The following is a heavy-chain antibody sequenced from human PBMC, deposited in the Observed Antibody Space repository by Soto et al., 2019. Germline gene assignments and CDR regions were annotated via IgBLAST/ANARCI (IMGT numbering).Heavy chain of an antibody. D-gene: IGHD6-6*01. CDR2: INPNSGGT. Sequence: ASVKVSCKASGYTFTGCYMHWVRQAPGQGLEWMGWINPNSGGTNYAQKFQGRVTMTRDTSISTAYMELSRLRSDDTAIYYCARAREPEYSSSIFFAYWGRGILVTVSS. CDR1: GYTFTGCY. V-gene: IGHV1-2*02. CDR3: ARAREPEYSSSIFFAY. J-gene: IGHJ4*02.